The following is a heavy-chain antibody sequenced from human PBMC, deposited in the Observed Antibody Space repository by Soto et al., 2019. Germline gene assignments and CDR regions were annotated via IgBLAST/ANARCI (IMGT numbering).Heavy chain of an antibody. CDR1: GFTFSSYA. Sequence: EMQLLESGGGLVQPGGSLRLSCAAAGFTFSSYAMSWVRQAPGKGLEWVSAMSGSGAYIHYADYVKGRFTISRDHSKNTLYLQMNSLRAEDMAVYYCAKQGGSSGWWYFDYWGQGTLVTVSS. CDR3: AKQGGSSGWWYFDY. V-gene: IGHV3-23*01. D-gene: IGHD6-19*01. CDR2: MSGSGAYI. J-gene: IGHJ4*02.